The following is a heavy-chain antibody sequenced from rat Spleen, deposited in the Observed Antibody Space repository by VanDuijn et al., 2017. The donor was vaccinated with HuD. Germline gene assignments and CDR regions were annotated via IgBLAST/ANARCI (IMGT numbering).Heavy chain of an antibody. CDR1: GFSFNDHW. CDR3: ARGAGYVLDS. CDR2: ITYICTT. V-gene: IGHV3-1*01. J-gene: IGHJ4*01. D-gene: IGHD1-4*01. Sequence: EVKLVESGGGLVQPGRSLKLSCAASGFSFNDHWMGWIRKFPGNKMEWMGFITYICTTTYNPSLKSRISITLDTSKNHFFLQLNSVTNEETATYYCARGAGYVLDSWGQGDSVTVSS.